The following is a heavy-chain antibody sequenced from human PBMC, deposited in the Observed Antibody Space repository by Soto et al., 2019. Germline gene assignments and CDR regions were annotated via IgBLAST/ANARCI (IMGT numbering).Heavy chain of an antibody. J-gene: IGHJ4*02. CDR3: AREYTVMVAGPTAYYFDY. CDR2: IYASGDT. V-gene: IGHV4-4*07. D-gene: IGHD6-19*01. Sequence: SETLSLTCIVSGDSMSGYYWSWIRQPAGKGLEWIGRIYASGDTYFNPSLKSRVTMSVDTSKNQLFLRLSSVTAADTAVYYCAREYTVMVAGPTAYYFDYWGQGTLVTVYS. CDR1: GDSMSGYY.